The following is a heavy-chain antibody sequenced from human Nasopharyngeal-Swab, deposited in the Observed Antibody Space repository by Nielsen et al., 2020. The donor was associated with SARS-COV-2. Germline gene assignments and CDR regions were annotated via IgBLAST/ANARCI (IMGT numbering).Heavy chain of an antibody. J-gene: IGHJ4*02. CDR1: GGSISSSSYY. CDR3: AKSGSYQTIYFDY. CDR2: IYYSGST. Sequence: SETLSLTYTVSGGSISSSSYYWGWIRKPPGKGLEWIGSIYYSGSTYYNPSLKSRVTISVDTSKNQFSLKLSSVTAADTAVYYCAKSGSYQTIYFDYWGQGTLVTVSS. D-gene: IGHD1-26*01. V-gene: IGHV4-39*01.